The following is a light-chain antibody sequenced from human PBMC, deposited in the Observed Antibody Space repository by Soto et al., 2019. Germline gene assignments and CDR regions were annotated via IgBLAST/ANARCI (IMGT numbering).Light chain of an antibody. CDR3: QLSGSIRIT. V-gene: IGKV3-20*01. CDR2: GAS. Sequence: EIGLTQSLAALSVYRGARATLSCRASQSVSSNLAWYQQKPGQAPRLLIYGASSRATGIPDRFSGSGSGTDFTLTISRLEPEDLAVYYCQLSGSIRITFGQGSRLAIK. CDR1: QSVSSN. J-gene: IGKJ5*01.